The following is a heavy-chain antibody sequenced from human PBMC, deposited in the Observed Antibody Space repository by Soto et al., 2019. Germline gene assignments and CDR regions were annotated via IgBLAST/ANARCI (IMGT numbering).Heavy chain of an antibody. CDR3: ARDLAAAGTWRWFDP. CDR1: GGTFSSYA. V-gene: IGHV1-69*01. Sequence: QVQLVQSGAEVKKPGSSVKVSCKASGGTFSSYAISWVRQAPGQGLEWMGGIIPIFGTANYAQKFQGRVTSTADESTSTAYMELSSLRSEDTAGYYCARDLAAAGTWRWFDPWGQGTLVTVSS. J-gene: IGHJ5*02. CDR2: IIPIFGTA. D-gene: IGHD6-13*01.